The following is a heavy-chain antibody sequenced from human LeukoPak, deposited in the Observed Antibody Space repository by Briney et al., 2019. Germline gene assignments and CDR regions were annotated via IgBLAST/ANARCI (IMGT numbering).Heavy chain of an antibody. CDR3: ARVRVVLGFRGGAWFDP. D-gene: IGHD1-26*01. CDR2: INHSGST. V-gene: IGHV4-30-2*01. Sequence: SQTLSLTCTVSGGSISSGGYYWSWIRQPPGKGLEWIGEINHSGSTNYNPSLKSRVTISVDTSKNQFSLKLSSVTAADTAVYYCARVRVVLGFRGGAWFDPWGQGTLVTVSS. J-gene: IGHJ5*02. CDR1: GGSISSGGYY.